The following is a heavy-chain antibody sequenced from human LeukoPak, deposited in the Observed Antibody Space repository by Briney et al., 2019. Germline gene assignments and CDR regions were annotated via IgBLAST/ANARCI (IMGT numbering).Heavy chain of an antibody. CDR2: ISGSGGST. Sequence: GGSLRLSCAASGFTFSSYAMHWVRQAPGKGLEWVSAISGSGGSTYYADSVKGRFTISRDNSKNTLYLQVNSLRAEDTALYYCAKALGIDTARFFDYWGQGTLVTVSS. V-gene: IGHV3-23*01. CDR3: AKALGIDTARFFDY. D-gene: IGHD5-18*01. CDR1: GFTFSSYA. J-gene: IGHJ4*02.